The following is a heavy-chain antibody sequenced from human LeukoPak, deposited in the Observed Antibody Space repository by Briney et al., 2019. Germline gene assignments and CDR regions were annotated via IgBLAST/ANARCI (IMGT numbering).Heavy chain of an antibody. CDR3: ARFYYDFWSGYYTGAGFDY. J-gene: IGHJ4*02. V-gene: IGHV1-8*01. CDR1: GYTFTSYD. CDR2: MNPNSGNT. D-gene: IGHD3-3*01. Sequence: ASVKVSCKASGYTFTSYDINRVRQATGQGLEWMGWMNPNSGNTGYAQKFQGRVTMTRNTSISTAYMELSSLRSEDTAVYYCARFYYDFWSGYYTGAGFDYWGQGTLVTVSS.